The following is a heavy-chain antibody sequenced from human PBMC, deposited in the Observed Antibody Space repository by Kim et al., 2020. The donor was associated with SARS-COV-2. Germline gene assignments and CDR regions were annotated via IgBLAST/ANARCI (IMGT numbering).Heavy chain of an antibody. J-gene: IGHJ6*02. D-gene: IGHD4-4*01. V-gene: IGHV5-10-1*01. CDR1: GYSFTSYW. Sequence: GESLKISCKGSGYSFTSYWISWVRQMPGKGLEWMGRIDPSDSYTNYSPSFQGHVTISADKSISTAYLQWSSLKASDTAMYYCARQMTTVTTYPTYYYYGMDVWGQGTTVTASS. CDR2: IDPSDSYT. CDR3: ARQMTTVTTYPTYYYYGMDV.